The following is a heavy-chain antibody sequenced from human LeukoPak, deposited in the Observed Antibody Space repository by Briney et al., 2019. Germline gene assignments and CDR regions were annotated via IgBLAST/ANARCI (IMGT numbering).Heavy chain of an antibody. D-gene: IGHD1-26*01. Sequence: GESLQISCTGSGYSFTSYWIGWVRQMPGKGLEWMGIIYPGDSDTRYSPSFQGQVTISADKSISTAYLQWSSLKASDTAMYYCARPHSGSYYEVRYWGQGTLVTVSS. CDR2: IYPGDSDT. V-gene: IGHV5-51*01. CDR3: ARPHSGSYYEVRY. CDR1: GYSFTSYW. J-gene: IGHJ4*02.